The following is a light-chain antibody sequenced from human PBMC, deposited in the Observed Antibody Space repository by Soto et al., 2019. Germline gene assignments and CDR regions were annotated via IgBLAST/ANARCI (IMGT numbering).Light chain of an antibody. J-gene: IGLJ1*01. V-gene: IGLV2-8*01. CDR1: SSDLAGYDY. CDR3: SSYGGNNNEV. CDR2: EVN. Sequence: QSALTQPASASGSPGQSVTISCTGTSSDLAGYDYVSWYQHHPGKAPKLIIYEVNERPSGVADRFSGSKSGNTASLTVSGLQAEDEADYYCSSYGGNNNEVFGTGTKGTGL.